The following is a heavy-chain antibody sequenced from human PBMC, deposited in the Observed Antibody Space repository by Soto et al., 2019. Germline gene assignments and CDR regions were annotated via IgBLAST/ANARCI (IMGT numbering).Heavy chain of an antibody. V-gene: IGHV3-30-3*01. Sequence: QVQLVESGGGVVQPGRSLRLSCAASGFTFSSYAMHWVRQAPGKGLEWVAVLSYDGSNKYYADSVRGRFTISRDNSKNTLYLQMNSVRAEDTAVYYCARDEGRSSWYGGEGDYFDYWGQGTMVTVSS. CDR2: LSYDGSNK. CDR1: GFTFSSYA. D-gene: IGHD6-13*01. J-gene: IGHJ4*03. CDR3: ARDEGRSSWYGGEGDYFDY.